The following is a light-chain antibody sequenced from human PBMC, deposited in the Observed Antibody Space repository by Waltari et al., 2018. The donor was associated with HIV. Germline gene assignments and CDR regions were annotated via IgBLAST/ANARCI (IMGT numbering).Light chain of an antibody. Sequence: TQSPLSLSATLGQPAAISCKSNQSLAFRDGKSYLFWYHQRPGHPPRRLLYQVSHRDSGVPGRITGSGSDTDFTLRISRVEAEDAGFYFCMQATSWPHTFGQRTELQI. CDR2: QVS. CDR3: MQATSWPHT. V-gene: IGKV2-30*01. J-gene: IGKJ2*01. CDR1: QSLAFRDGKSY.